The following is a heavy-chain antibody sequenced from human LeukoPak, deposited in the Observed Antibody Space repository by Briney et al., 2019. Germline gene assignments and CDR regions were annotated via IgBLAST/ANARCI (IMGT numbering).Heavy chain of an antibody. Sequence: SETLSLTCTVSGGSISSSSYYWGWIRQPPGKGLEWIGSIYYSGSTYYNPSLKSRVTISVDTSKNQFSLKLSSVTAADTAVYYCARGGVYAMLLEYWGQGTLVTVSS. V-gene: IGHV4-39*07. CDR3: ARGGVYAMLLEY. CDR2: IYYSGST. J-gene: IGHJ4*02. CDR1: GGSISSSSYY. D-gene: IGHD2-8*01.